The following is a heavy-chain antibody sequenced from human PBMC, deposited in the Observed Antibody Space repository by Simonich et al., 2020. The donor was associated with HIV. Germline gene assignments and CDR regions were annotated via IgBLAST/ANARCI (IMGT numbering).Heavy chain of an antibody. CDR3: ARGWDGSSSSLDDY. D-gene: IGHD6-6*01. CDR2: KKQNGREK. CDR1: GFTFSSYW. J-gene: IGHJ4*02. Sequence: EVQLVESGGGLVQPGGSLRLSCAASGFTFSSYWITWVRQAPRKGLEWVANKKQNGREKFYVDSVKGRFTISRDNAKNSLYLQMNSLRAEDTAVYYCARGWDGSSSSLDDYWGQGTLVTVSS. V-gene: IGHV3-7*01.